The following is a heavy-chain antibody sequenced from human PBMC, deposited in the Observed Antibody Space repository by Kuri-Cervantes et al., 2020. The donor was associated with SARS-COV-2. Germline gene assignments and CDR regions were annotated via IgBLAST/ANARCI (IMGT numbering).Heavy chain of an antibody. CDR2: INHSGST. CDR3: ASGPYGQQLVPGWFDP. V-gene: IGHV4-34*01. D-gene: IGHD6-13*01. Sequence: GSLRLSCAVYGGSFSGYYWSWIRQPPGKGLEWIGEINHSGSTNYNPSLKGRVTISVDTSKNQFSLKLSSVTAADTAVYYCASGPYGQQLVPGWFDPWGQGTLVTVSS. CDR1: GGSFSGYY. J-gene: IGHJ5*02.